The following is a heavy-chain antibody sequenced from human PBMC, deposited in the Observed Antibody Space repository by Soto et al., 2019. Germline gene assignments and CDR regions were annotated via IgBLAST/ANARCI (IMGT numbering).Heavy chain of an antibody. D-gene: IGHD2-8*01. Sequence: GASVKVSCKASGDTFSSYGISWVLQAPGQGLEFMEGIIPKFGTTNYAQKFRGRVTITADESTSTAYMELSSLRSEDTAVYFCARLMGTSFDLWGQGTLVTVSS. CDR2: IIPKFGTT. V-gene: IGHV1-69*13. J-gene: IGHJ4*02. CDR1: GDTFSSYG. CDR3: ARLMGTSFDL.